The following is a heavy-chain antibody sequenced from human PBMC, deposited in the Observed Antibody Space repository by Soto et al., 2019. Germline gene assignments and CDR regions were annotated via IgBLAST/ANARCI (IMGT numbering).Heavy chain of an antibody. CDR3: ARKNAYDSGGYYYY. Sequence: PSETLSLTCTVSGGSISSSSYYWGWIRQPPGKGLEWIGSIYYSGSTYYNPSLKSRVTISVDTSKNQFSLTLTSVTAADTAAYNCARKNAYDSGGYYYYWGQGTLVTVSS. CDR2: IYYSGST. V-gene: IGHV4-39*01. J-gene: IGHJ4*02. D-gene: IGHD3-22*01. CDR1: GGSISSSSYY.